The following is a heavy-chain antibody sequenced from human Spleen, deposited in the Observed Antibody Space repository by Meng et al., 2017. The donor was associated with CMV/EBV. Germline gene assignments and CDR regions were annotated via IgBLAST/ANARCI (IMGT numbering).Heavy chain of an antibody. CDR3: ARTIGGSYYVFDY. D-gene: IGHD1-26*01. CDR1: GFTFSSYA. V-gene: IGHV3-30*04. Sequence: GESLKISCAASGFTFSSYAMHWVRQAPGKGLEWVAVISYDGSNKYYADSVKGRFTISRDNSKNTLYLQMNSLRAEDTAVYYCARTIGGSYYVFDYWGQGTLVTVS. J-gene: IGHJ4*02. CDR2: ISYDGSNK.